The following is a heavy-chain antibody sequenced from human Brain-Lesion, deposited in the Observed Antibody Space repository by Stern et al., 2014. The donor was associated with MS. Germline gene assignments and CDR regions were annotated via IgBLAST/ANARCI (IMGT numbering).Heavy chain of an antibody. D-gene: IGHD3-22*01. CDR2: IKQDGSEK. J-gene: IGHJ4*02. CDR1: GVTFSSAW. CDR3: ARRQGGYFDTPGHDY. V-gene: IGHV3-7*01. Sequence: EVQLVESGGGLVQPGGSLRLSCAASGVTFSSAWMSWVRQAPGKGLEWVANIKQDGSEKYYLGSVKGRFIISRDNAKNSLYLQMHSLRAEDTAVYYCARRQGGYFDTPGHDYWGQGTLVTVSS.